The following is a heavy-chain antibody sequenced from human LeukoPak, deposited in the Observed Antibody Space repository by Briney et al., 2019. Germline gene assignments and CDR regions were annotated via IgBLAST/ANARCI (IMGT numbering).Heavy chain of an antibody. CDR1: GFTFDDYG. V-gene: IGHV3-9*01. CDR3: AKDVVGQQWLENY. J-gene: IGHJ4*02. Sequence: PGGSLRLSCAASGFTFDDYGVSWVRQAPGKGLEWVSGINWNSDSIGYADSVKGRFTISRDNSKNTLSLQMNSLRPEDTALYYCAKDVVGQQWLENYWGQGTLVTVSS. CDR2: INWNSDSI. D-gene: IGHD6-19*01.